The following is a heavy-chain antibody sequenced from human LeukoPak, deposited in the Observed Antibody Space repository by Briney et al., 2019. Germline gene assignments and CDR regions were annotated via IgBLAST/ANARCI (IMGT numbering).Heavy chain of an antibody. CDR2: IYTSGST. CDR1: GGSISSGGYY. J-gene: IGHJ5*02. V-gene: IGHV4-61*02. CDR3: ARSKVAVAGTPNWFDP. D-gene: IGHD6-19*01. Sequence: SETLSLTCTVSGGSISSGGYYWSWTRQPAGKGLEWIGRIYTSGSTNYNPSLKSRVTISVDTSKNQFSLKLSSVTAADTAVYYCARSKVAVAGTPNWFDPWGQGTLVTVSS.